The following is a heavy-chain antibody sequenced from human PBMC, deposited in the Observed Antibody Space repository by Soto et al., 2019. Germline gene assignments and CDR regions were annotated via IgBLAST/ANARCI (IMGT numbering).Heavy chain of an antibody. Sequence: SETLSLTCTVSGGSISTYYWSWVRQPPGKGLKWIGYIYHSGSTNYNPSLESRVTMSVDTSKNQFSLKLSSVAAADTALYYCARHVYNGSGSGGNFDYWGQGTLVTVSS. CDR2: IYHSGST. D-gene: IGHD3-10*01. CDR1: GGSISTYY. V-gene: IGHV4-59*08. J-gene: IGHJ4*02. CDR3: ARHVYNGSGSGGNFDY.